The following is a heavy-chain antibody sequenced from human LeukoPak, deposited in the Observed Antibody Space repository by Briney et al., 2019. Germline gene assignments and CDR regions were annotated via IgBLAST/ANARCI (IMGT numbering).Heavy chain of an antibody. CDR2: ISRTNTI. Sequence: PGGALRLSCAASGFPFSSYSMNWVRQAPGKGLEWVSYISRTNTIYYADSVNGRFTISRDNGKNSLYLQMDSLRDDDTAVYYCARPSHNYFDSGGYYSVFDYWGRGTLVTVSS. CDR3: ARPSHNYFDSGGYYSVFDY. V-gene: IGHV3-48*02. D-gene: IGHD3-22*01. CDR1: GFPFSSYS. J-gene: IGHJ4*02.